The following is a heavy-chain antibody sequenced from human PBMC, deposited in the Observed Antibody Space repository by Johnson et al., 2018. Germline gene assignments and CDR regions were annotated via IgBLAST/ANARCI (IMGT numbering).Heavy chain of an antibody. CDR2: IKQDGREK. Sequence: VQLVQSGGGVVQPGGSVRLSCAASGFSISSHWMSWVRQAPGKGLEWVANIKQDGREKHYVDSVKGRFTISRDNAKNSLDLQMNSLSAEDTAVYYCAREWHTGFDIWGQGTTVTVSS. CDR1: GFSISSHW. CDR3: AREWHTGFDI. V-gene: IGHV3-7*01. J-gene: IGHJ3*02. D-gene: IGHD5-24*01.